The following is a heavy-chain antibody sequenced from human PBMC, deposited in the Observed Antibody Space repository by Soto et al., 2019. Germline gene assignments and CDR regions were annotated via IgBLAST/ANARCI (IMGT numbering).Heavy chain of an antibody. CDR2: IYYIWST. D-gene: IGHD6-19*01. V-gene: IGHV4-30-4*01. Sequence: SETLSLTCTVSGGSISSGDYYWSWIRQPTGKVLEWIGYIYYIWSTYYIPSLKSRVTFSVDTSKNQFSLKLSSVTAADTAVYYCARVMRSDSGWYADWFDPWGQGTLVTVSS. CDR3: ARVMRSDSGWYADWFDP. J-gene: IGHJ5*02. CDR1: GGSISSGDYY.